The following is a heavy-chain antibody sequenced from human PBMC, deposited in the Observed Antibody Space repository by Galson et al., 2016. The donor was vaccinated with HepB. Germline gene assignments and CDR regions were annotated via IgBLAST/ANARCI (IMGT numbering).Heavy chain of an antibody. J-gene: IGHJ4*02. CDR1: GFTFSSHS. CDR3: AKKRRIGRGNCNLDY. Sequence: SLRLSCAASGFTFSSHSMTWARQAPGKGLEWVSGISSSGGTTFYADSVKGRLTISRDNSKNTLFLQMSSLRVEDTAVYYCAKKRRIGRGNCNLDYWGQGTLVTVSS. D-gene: IGHD2/OR15-2a*01. V-gene: IGHV3-23*01. CDR2: ISSSGGTT.